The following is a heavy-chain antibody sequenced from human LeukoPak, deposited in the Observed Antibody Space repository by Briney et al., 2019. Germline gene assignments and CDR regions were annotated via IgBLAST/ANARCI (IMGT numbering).Heavy chain of an antibody. J-gene: IGHJ4*02. CDR1: GFTVSSNY. CDR2: IYSGGST. D-gene: IGHD5-18*01. V-gene: IGHV3-53*01. Sequence: GGSLRLSCAASGFTVSSNYMSWVRQAPGKGLEWVSVIYSGGSTYYADSVKGRFTISRDNSKNTLYLQMNSLRAEDTAVYYCARDQGYGLCYFDYWGQGTLATVSS. CDR3: ARDQGYGLCYFDY.